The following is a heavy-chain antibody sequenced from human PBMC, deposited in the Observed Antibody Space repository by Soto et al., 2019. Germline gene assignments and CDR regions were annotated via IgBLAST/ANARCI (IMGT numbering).Heavy chain of an antibody. CDR2: IIPMFDTL. D-gene: IGHD2-15*01. CDR3: ARSGGLDRDFNY. Sequence: QVQLVQSGAEVKKPGSSVKVSCKASGGTFSSDSFSWVRQAPGQGLEWMGGIIPMFDTLIYAQKFQDRVTIIADESTSTAYMQLSSLRSGDTAVYYCARSGGLDRDFNYWGQGSLVTVSS. J-gene: IGHJ4*02. CDR1: GGTFSSDS. V-gene: IGHV1-69*12.